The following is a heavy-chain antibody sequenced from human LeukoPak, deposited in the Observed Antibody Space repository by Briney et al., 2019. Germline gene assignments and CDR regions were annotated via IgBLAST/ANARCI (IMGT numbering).Heavy chain of an antibody. CDR2: IRYDGSNK. Sequence: GGSLRLSCAASGFTFSSYGMHWVRQAPGKGLEWVAFIRYDGSNKYYADSVKGRFTISRDNSKNTLYLQMNSLRAEDTAVYYCAKDLIALYYYDSSVGAEYFQHWGQGTLVTVSS. CDR1: GFTFSSYG. J-gene: IGHJ1*01. CDR3: AKDLIALYYYDSSVGAEYFQH. V-gene: IGHV3-30*02. D-gene: IGHD3-22*01.